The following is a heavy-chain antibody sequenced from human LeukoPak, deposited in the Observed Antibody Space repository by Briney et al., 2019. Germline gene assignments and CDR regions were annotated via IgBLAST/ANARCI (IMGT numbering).Heavy chain of an antibody. CDR3: ARRGQQLAGLGYFDY. CDR1: GFAFSDYF. J-gene: IGHJ4*02. V-gene: IGHV3-11*03. D-gene: IGHD6-13*01. CDR2: ISSSTSYI. Sequence: GGSLRLSCAASGFAFSDYFMAWIRQAPGKGLEWVSYISSSTSYISYADSVKGRFTISRDNSKKSLDLQMNSLRVDDTAVYYCARRGQQLAGLGYFDYWGQGTLVTVSS.